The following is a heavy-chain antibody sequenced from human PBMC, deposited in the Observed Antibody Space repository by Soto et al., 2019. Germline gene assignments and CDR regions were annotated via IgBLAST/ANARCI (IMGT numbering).Heavy chain of an antibody. J-gene: IGHJ3*02. CDR3: ARLNYDFWSGYSADAFDI. D-gene: IGHD3-3*01. CDR2: IYYSGST. Sequence: SETLSLTCTVSGGSISSYYWSWIRQPPGKGLEWIGYIYYSGSTNYNPSLKSRVTISVDTSKNQFSLKLSSVTAADTAMYYCARLNYDFWSGYSADAFDIWGQGTMVTVSS. V-gene: IGHV4-59*08. CDR1: GGSISSYY.